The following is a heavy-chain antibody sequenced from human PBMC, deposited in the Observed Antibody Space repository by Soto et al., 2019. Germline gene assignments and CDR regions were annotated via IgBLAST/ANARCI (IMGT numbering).Heavy chain of an antibody. CDR1: GGSISSYY. CDR3: ARASRFLENAFDI. CDR2: IYYSGST. J-gene: IGHJ3*02. Sequence: SETLSLTCTVSGGSISSYYWSWIRQPPEKGLEWIGYIYYSGSTNYNPSLKSRVTISVDTSKNQFSLKLSSVTAADTAVYYCARASRFLENAFDIWGQGTMVTVSS. D-gene: IGHD3-3*01. V-gene: IGHV4-59*01.